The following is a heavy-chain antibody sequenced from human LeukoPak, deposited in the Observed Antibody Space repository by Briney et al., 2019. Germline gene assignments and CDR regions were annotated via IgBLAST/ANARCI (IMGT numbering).Heavy chain of an antibody. CDR3: ARVAAGYSVNYFGY. CDR2: ISTGSSTT. V-gene: IGHV3-48*02. Sequence: GGSLRLSCAASEFAFSTYNMNWVRQAPGKGLEWVSYISTGSSTTYYADSVKGRFTISRDNVENSLYLQMNSLRDEDTAVYYCARVAAGYSVNYFGYWGQGTLVTVSS. D-gene: IGHD4-23*01. CDR1: EFAFSTYN. J-gene: IGHJ4*02.